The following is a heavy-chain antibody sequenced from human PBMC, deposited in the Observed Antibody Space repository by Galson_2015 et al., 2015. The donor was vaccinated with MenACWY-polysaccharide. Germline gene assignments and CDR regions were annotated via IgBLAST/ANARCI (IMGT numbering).Heavy chain of an antibody. CDR3: ARDPRGARSSYFDI. V-gene: IGHV3-11*01. CDR1: GLTFSDYY. J-gene: IGHJ4*02. CDR2: ISDSGSAI. Sequence: SLRLSCAASGLTFSDYYMHWLRQAPGKGLEWVSYISDSGSAIYFADSVKGRFIISRDNAKNSLYLQMNSLRAEDTAVYFCARDPRGARSSYFDIWGQGILVTVSS. D-gene: IGHD3-10*01.